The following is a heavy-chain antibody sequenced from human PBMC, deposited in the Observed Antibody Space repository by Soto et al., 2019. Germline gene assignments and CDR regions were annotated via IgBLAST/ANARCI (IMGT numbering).Heavy chain of an antibody. V-gene: IGHV5-51*01. CDR1: GYSFTNYW. CDR2: IYPGDSNT. J-gene: IGHJ4*02. Sequence: SGESLKISCKGSGYSFTNYWIGWVRQMPGKGLEWMGIIYPGDSNTRYSPSFQGQVTISADKSISTAYLQWSSLKASDTAMYYCARVDYYDSSGYYLDYWGQGTLVTVSS. D-gene: IGHD3-22*01. CDR3: ARVDYYDSSGYYLDY.